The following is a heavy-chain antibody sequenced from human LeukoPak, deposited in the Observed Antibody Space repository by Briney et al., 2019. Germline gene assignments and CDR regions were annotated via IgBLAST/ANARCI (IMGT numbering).Heavy chain of an antibody. J-gene: IGHJ6*03. CDR1: GFTFSSYA. Sequence: GGSLRLSCAASGFTFSSYAMSWVRQAPGKGLEWVSAISGSGGSTYYADSVKGRFTVSRDNSKNTLYLQMNSLRVEDAAVYYCAKGSRFSGYYYMDVWGTGTTVTVSS. CDR2: ISGSGGST. D-gene: IGHD3-10*01. CDR3: AKGSRFSGYYYMDV. V-gene: IGHV3-23*01.